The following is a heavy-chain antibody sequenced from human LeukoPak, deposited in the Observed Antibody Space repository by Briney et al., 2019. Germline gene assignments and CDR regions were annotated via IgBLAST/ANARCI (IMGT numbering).Heavy chain of an antibody. CDR3: ARIAAAGTIDY. CDR2: INHSGST. Sequence: ETLSLTCTVSGGSISSYYWSWIRQPPGKGLEWIGEINHSGSTNYNPSLKSRVTISVDTSKNQFSLKLSSVTAADTAVYYCARIAAAGTIDYWGQGTLVTVSS. D-gene: IGHD6-13*01. CDR1: GGSISSYY. J-gene: IGHJ4*02. V-gene: IGHV4-34*01.